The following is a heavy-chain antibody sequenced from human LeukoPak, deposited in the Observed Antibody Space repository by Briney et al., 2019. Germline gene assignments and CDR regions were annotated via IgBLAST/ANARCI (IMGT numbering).Heavy chain of an antibody. Sequence: SVKVSCKASGGTFSSYAISWVRQAPGQGLEWMGGIIPIFGTANYAQKFQGRVTITTDEPTSTAYMELSSLRSEDTAVYYCARSSYYYGSGRFDYWGQGTLVTVSS. CDR2: IIPIFGTA. D-gene: IGHD3-10*01. J-gene: IGHJ4*02. V-gene: IGHV1-69*05. CDR1: GGTFSSYA. CDR3: ARSSYYYGSGRFDY.